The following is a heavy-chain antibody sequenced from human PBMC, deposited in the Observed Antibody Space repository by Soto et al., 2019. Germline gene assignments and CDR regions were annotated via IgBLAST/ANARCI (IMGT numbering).Heavy chain of an antibody. Sequence: GSLRLSCAASGFTFSSYGMHWVRQAPGKGLEWVAVISYDGSNKYYADSVKGRFTISRDNSKNTLYLQMNSLRAEDTAVYYCTRDRGEVVVIAALWGQGTLVTVSS. J-gene: IGHJ4*02. CDR1: GFTFSSYG. V-gene: IGHV3-30*03. CDR3: TRDRGEVVVIAAL. D-gene: IGHD2-15*01. CDR2: ISYDGSNK.